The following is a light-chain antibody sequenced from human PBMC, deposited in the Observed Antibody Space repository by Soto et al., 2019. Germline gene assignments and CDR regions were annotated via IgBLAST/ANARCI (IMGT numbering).Light chain of an antibody. CDR2: AAS. CDR1: QGISSY. J-gene: IGKJ5*01. Sequence: DILLTQSPSFLSASVGDRVTITCRASQGISSYLAWYQQKPGKAPKLLIYAASTLQSGVPLRFSGSGSGTEFTLTISSLQPEDFAIYYCQQLLSPPLTFGRGTQLEIK. V-gene: IGKV1-9*01. CDR3: QQLLSPPLT.